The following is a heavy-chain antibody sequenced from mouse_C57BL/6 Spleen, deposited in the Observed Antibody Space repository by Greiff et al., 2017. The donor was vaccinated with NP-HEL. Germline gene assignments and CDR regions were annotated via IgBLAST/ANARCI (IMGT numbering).Heavy chain of an antibody. CDR1: GYAFTNYL. CDR3: ARRGRSAGVAEEY. Sequence: VKLLESGAELVRPGTSVKVSCKASGYAFTNYLIEWVKQRPGQGLEWIGVINPGSGGTNYNEKFKGKATLTADKSSSTAYMLLSSLTSEAAVGYWCARRGRSAGVAEEYWGKGITVTGSA. D-gene: IGHD1-1*02. V-gene: IGHV1-54*01. CDR2: INPGSGGT. J-gene: IGHJ2*01.